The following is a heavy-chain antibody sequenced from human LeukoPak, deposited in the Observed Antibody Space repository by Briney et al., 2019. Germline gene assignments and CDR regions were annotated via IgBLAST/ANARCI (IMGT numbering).Heavy chain of an antibody. V-gene: IGHV4-34*01. CDR1: GGSFSGYY. J-gene: IGHJ4*02. Sequence: SETLSLTCAVYGGSFSGYYWSWIRQPPGKGLEWIGEINHSGSTNYNPSLKSRVTISVDTSKNQFSLKLSSVTAADTAVYYCARLPDISGWPFDCWGQGTLVTVSS. D-gene: IGHD6-19*01. CDR3: ARLPDISGWPFDC. CDR2: INHSGST.